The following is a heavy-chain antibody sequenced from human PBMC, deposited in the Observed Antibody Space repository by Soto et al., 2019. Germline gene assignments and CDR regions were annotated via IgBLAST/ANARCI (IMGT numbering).Heavy chain of an antibody. CDR1: GYSFTNYW. Sequence: PGESLKISCKGSGYSFTNYWISWVRQMPGKGLEWMGRIDPSDSYTNYSPSFQGHVTISADKSISTAYLQWSSLKASDTAMYYCARSNYYDSSGYYYSLYSYGMDVWGQGTTVTVSS. J-gene: IGHJ6*02. CDR3: ARSNYYDSSGYYYSLYSYGMDV. CDR2: IDPSDSYT. D-gene: IGHD3-22*01. V-gene: IGHV5-10-1*01.